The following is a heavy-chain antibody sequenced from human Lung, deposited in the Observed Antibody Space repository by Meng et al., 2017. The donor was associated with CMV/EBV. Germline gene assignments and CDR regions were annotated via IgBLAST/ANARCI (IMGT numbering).Heavy chain of an antibody. CDR1: GFSLSTSGMG. D-gene: IGHD5-18*01. J-gene: IGHJ4*02. CDR3: AHSRGHSYEYFDY. CDR2: IYWDDAQ. Sequence: QIPLKESGPTLVKPTPTLKLTCTFSGFSLSTSGMGVGWIRQPPGKALGWLALIYWDDAQRYSPSRKSRPNITKDTSKNQVALTMTHMDPVGTAIYYCAHSRGHSYEYFDYWGQGTLVTVSS. V-gene: IGHV2-5*02.